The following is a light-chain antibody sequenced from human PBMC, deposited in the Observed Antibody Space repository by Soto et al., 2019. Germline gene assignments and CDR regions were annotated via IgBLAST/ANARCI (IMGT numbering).Light chain of an antibody. V-gene: IGKV1-39*01. CDR1: QTINTF. Sequence: DIQMTQSPSSLPASVGDRVTMTCRASQTINTFLNWYQVMPGTPPKLLIYAASRLQSGVPSRFSGSGSGTDFALTISSLQPEDFATYYCQQSSRTSPVTFGGGTKVEI. CDR2: AAS. J-gene: IGKJ4*01. CDR3: QQSSRTSPVT.